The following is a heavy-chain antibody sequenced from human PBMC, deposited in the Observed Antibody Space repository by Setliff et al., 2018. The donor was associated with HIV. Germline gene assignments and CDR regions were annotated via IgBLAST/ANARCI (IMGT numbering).Heavy chain of an antibody. CDR3: ARDPGSSYSSNLDV. D-gene: IGHD6-13*01. CDR2: IYYTGST. Sequence: KPSETLSLTCAVSGSSISSSYYWGWIRQPPGKGLEWIGSIYYTGSTYYNPSLKSRVTISVDKSKNQFSLKLSSVIAADTAVYYCARDPGSSYSSNLDVWGKGTTVTVSS. CDR1: GSSISSSYY. J-gene: IGHJ6*04. V-gene: IGHV4-39*07.